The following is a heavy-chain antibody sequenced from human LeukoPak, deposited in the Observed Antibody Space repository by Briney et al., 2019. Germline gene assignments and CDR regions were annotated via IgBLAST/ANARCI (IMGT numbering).Heavy chain of an antibody. V-gene: IGHV3-21*01. CDR3: AKAAPVDTAMVRWDYYYMDV. CDR2: ISSSSSYI. J-gene: IGHJ6*03. CDR1: GFTFSSYS. Sequence: GGSLRLSCAASGFTFSSYSMNWVRQAPGKGLEWVSSISSSSSYIYYADSVKGRFTISRDNAKNSLYLQMNSLRAEDTAVYYCAKAAPVDTAMVRWDYYYMDVWGKGTTVTVSS. D-gene: IGHD5-18*01.